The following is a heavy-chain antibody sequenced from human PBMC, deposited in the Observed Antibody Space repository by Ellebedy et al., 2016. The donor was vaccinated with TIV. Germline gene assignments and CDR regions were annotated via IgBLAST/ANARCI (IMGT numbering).Heavy chain of an antibody. CDR3: ARATTRDYYGMDV. CDR1: GGTFSSYA. Sequence: SVKVSCXASGGTFSSYAISWVRQAPGQGLEWMGRIIPILGIANYAQKFQGRVTITADKSTSTAYMELSSLRSEDTAVYYCARATTRDYYGMDVWGQGTTVTVSS. D-gene: IGHD1-1*01. V-gene: IGHV1-69*04. CDR2: IIPILGIA. J-gene: IGHJ6*02.